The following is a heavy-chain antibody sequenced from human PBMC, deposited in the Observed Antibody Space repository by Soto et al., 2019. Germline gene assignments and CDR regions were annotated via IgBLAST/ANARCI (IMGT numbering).Heavy chain of an antibody. CDR2: MYPGGRT. Sequence: TLSLTCAVSGASFSSGGYSWSCVRQPPGKGREWIVYMYPGGRTSYNPSVKSRVTISGDSSKNHFSLKTSSATAADTAVYYCARGPILGYYANSGFDYWGQGTLVTVSS. CDR1: GASFSSGGYS. J-gene: IGHJ4*02. CDR3: ARGPILGYYANSGFDY. D-gene: IGHD3-3*01. V-gene: IGHV4-30-2*01.